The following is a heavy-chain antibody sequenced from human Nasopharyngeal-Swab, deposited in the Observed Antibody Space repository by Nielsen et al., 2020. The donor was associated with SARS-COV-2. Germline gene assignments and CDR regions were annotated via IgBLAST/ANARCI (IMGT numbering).Heavy chain of an antibody. V-gene: IGHV3-11*01. CDR3: ATGGYTLGSPFDY. D-gene: IGHD5-18*01. Sequence: LSLTCAASGFTFSDHYMTWIRQAPGKGLEWVSYMSSSGRTTYYGDSVMGRFTISRDNAKNSLYLQMNSLRAEDTAVYYCATGGYTLGSPFDYWGQGTLVTVSS. CDR2: MSSSGRTT. CDR1: GFTFSDHY. J-gene: IGHJ4*02.